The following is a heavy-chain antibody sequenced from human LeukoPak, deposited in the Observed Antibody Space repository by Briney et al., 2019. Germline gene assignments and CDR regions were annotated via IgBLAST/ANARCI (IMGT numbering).Heavy chain of an antibody. D-gene: IGHD6-13*01. CDR2: IYSSGST. Sequence: SETLSLTCTVSGGSISSSSFYWGWIRQPPGKGLEWIGSIYSSGSTYYNPSLKSRVTISVDTSKHQLSLKLNSVTAADTAVYYCARQVAASGRGVRPPDYWGQGTLVTVSS. V-gene: IGHV4-39*01. CDR1: GGSISSSSFY. J-gene: IGHJ4*02. CDR3: ARQVAASGRGVRPPDY.